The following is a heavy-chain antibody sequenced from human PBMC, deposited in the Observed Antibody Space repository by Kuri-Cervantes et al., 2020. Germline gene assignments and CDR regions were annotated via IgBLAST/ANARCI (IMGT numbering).Heavy chain of an antibody. CDR3: ARDRARGVGATTNPLYGMDV. V-gene: IGHV1-18*01. CDR1: GYTFTSYG. Sequence: ASVKVSCKASGYTFTSYGISWVRQAPGQGLEWMGWISAYNGNTNYAQKLQGRVTMTRDTSTSTVYMELSSLRSEDTAVYYCARDRARGVGATTNPLYGMDVWGQGTTVTVSS. D-gene: IGHD1-26*01. J-gene: IGHJ6*02. CDR2: ISAYNGNT.